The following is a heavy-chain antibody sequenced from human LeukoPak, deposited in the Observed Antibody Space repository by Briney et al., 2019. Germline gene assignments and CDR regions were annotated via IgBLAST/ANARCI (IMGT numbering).Heavy chain of an antibody. CDR3: AAEYSYGYVDYFDY. Sequence: PSRTLSFTCTFSGGSITSSRYYWGWIRQPTGKGLEGIGSFYYSGCYYYNPPLKSRVTISVDTSKNQFSLKLSSVAAADTAVYYCAAEYSYGYVDYFDYWGQGTLVTVSS. J-gene: IGHJ4*02. CDR1: GGSITSSRYY. V-gene: IGHV4-39*01. CDR2: FYYSGCY. D-gene: IGHD5-18*01.